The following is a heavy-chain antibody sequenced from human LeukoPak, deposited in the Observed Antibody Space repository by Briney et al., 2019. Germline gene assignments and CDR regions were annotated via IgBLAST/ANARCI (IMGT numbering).Heavy chain of an antibody. J-gene: IGHJ4*02. CDR2: IYCNDDK. CDR1: GFSLTTRGVG. D-gene: IGHD6-19*01. V-gene: IGHV2-5*01. Sequence: SGPTLMNPTQTLTLTCTFSGFSLTTRGVGVGWIRQPPVAALECIGFIYCNDDKHYSPSLKSRLTITKDTSKNQVLLTMTNMDPVDTATYYCAPRRVSGSRRNLDYWGQGTLVTVSS. CDR3: APRRVSGSRRNLDY.